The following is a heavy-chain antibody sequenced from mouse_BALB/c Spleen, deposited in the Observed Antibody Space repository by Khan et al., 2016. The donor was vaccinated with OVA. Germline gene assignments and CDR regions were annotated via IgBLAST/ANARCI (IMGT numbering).Heavy chain of an antibody. CDR3: ARREKYGYDPSWFAY. CDR1: GYTFTSYW. CDR2: IDPSASET. J-gene: IGHJ3*01. V-gene: IGHV1-61*01. D-gene: IGHD2-2*01. Sequence: QVQLQQPGAELVRPGASVNLSCKASGYTFTSYWMNWVKQRPGHGLEWIGRIDPSASETHYNPMFKDKATLTVEKSSSTAYMQLSSLTSEDAAVYYCARREKYGYDPSWFAYWGQGTLVTVSA.